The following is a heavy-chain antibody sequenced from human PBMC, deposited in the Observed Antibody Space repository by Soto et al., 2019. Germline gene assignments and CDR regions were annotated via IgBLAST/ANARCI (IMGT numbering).Heavy chain of an antibody. CDR3: AKNLYYYDVSGLH. J-gene: IGHJ4*02. Sequence: EVQLLESGGGLVQPGGSLRLSCAASGVTFSSYAMSWVRQAPGKGLEWVSAISGSGGSTYYADSVKGRFTISRDNSKNTLYLQMNSLRAEDTAVYYCAKNLYYYDVSGLHWGQGTLVTVSS. CDR2: ISGSGGST. V-gene: IGHV3-23*01. D-gene: IGHD3-22*01. CDR1: GVTFSSYA.